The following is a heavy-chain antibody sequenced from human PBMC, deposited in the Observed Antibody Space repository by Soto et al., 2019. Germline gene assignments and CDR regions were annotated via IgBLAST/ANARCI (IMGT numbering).Heavy chain of an antibody. J-gene: IGHJ6*02. CDR1: GFTLSSYW. D-gene: IGHD2-8*02. Sequence: VGSPRLSCAASGFTLSSYWMHWVRQAPGKGLVWVSRINSDGSSTSYADSVKGRFTISRDNAKNTLYLQMNSLRAEDTAVYYWASLTPTDPIWWDARAIRGQVTTATVS. CDR2: INSDGSST. V-gene: IGHV3-74*01. CDR3: ASLTPTDPIWWDARAI.